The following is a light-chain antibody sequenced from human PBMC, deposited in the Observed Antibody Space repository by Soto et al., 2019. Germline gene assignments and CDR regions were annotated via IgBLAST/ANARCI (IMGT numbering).Light chain of an antibody. CDR3: QQYGNLWT. Sequence: DIQLTHSPSTLSATVGDRVTISCRASQSINNYLAWYQQKPGKAPKLLIYKASTLESGVPSTFSGSGSGTEFSLTISSLQPDDFATYYCQQYGNLWTFGQGTKVDI. CDR2: KAS. J-gene: IGKJ1*01. V-gene: IGKV1-5*03. CDR1: QSINNY.